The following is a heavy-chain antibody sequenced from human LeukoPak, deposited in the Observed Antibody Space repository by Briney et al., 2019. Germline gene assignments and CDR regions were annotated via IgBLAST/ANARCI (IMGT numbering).Heavy chain of an antibody. V-gene: IGHV4-59*08. D-gene: IGHD4-11*01. CDR1: GGSISGYY. CDR3: ITDPWPYIYYYYGMDV. J-gene: IGHJ6*02. CDR2: IYYSGNT. Sequence: ASETLSLTCTVSGGSISGYYWSWIRQPPGKGLEWIGYIYYSGNTNYNPSLKSRVTISVDTSKNQFSLKLTSVTAADTAVYYCITDPWPYIYYYYGMDVWGQGTTVTVSS.